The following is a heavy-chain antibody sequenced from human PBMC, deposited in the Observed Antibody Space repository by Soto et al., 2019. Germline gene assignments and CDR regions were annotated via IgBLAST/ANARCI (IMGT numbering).Heavy chain of an antibody. CDR1: GSSISSYY. J-gene: IGHJ3*02. CDR2: IYYSGST. CDR3: ARRYSSAFDI. D-gene: IGHD6-13*01. V-gene: IGHV4-59*08. Sequence: QVQLQESGPGLVKPSETLSLTCTVSGSSISSYYWSWIRQPPGKGLEWIGYIYYSGSTNYNPSLKSRVTISVDTSKNQFSLKLSSVTAADTAVYYCARRYSSAFDIWGQGTMVTVSS.